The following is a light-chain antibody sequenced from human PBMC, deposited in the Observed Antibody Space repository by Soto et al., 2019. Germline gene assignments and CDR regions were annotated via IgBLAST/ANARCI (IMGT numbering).Light chain of an antibody. Sequence: QSVLTQPDSVSGSPGQSITISCTGTNSDVGAYPYVSWYQQHPGNAPKLLIYEVADRPSGVSDRFSGSKSGNTASLTISALQAEDEAVYYCSSYATSGTNVIFGGGTKVTVL. CDR1: NSDVGAYPY. CDR3: SSYATSGTNVI. V-gene: IGLV2-14*03. J-gene: IGLJ2*01. CDR2: EVA.